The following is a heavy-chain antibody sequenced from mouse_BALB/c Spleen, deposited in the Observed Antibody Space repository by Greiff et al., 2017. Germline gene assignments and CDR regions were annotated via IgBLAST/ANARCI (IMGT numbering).Heavy chain of an antibody. Sequence: EVQLVESGGGLVKPGGSLKLSCAASGFAFSSYDMSWVRQTPEKRLEWVAYISSGGGSTYYPDTVKGRFTISRDNAKNTLYLQMSSLKSEDTAMYYCARHEDTTVVDWYFDVWGAGTTVTVSS. V-gene: IGHV5-12-1*01. CDR1: GFAFSSYD. CDR3: ARHEDTTVVDWYFDV. CDR2: ISSGGGST. J-gene: IGHJ1*01. D-gene: IGHD1-1*01.